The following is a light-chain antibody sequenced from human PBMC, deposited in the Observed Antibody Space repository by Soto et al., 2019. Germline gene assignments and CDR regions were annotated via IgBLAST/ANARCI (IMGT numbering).Light chain of an antibody. Sequence: AIRMTQSPSSFSASTGDRVTITCRASQGISSYLAWYQQKPGKAPKLLIYAASTLQSGVPSRFGGSGSATDFTLTISCLLSEDFATYYCQQYYSYPLVTFGGGTKVEIK. CDR1: QGISSY. J-gene: IGKJ4*01. CDR2: AAS. V-gene: IGKV1-8*01. CDR3: QQYYSYPLVT.